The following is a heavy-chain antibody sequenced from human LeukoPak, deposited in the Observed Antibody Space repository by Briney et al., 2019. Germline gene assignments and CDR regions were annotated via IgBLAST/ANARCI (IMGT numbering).Heavy chain of an antibody. CDR1: GYTFTDYY. CDR2: VDPEDGET. J-gene: IGHJ4*02. D-gene: IGHD1-26*01. Sequence: GASVKVSCKASGYTFTDYYMHWVQQAPGKGLEWMGRVDPEDGETIYAEKFQGRVTITADTSTDTAYMELSSLRSEDTAVYYCAGGTWETPLDYWGQGTLVTVSS. CDR3: AGGTWETPLDY. V-gene: IGHV1-69-2*01.